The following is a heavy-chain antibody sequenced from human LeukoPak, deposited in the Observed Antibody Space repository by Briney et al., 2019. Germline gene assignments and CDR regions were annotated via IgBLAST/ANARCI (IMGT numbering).Heavy chain of an antibody. J-gene: IGHJ4*02. CDR3: AAGHQNSLEGY. V-gene: IGHV3-23*01. CDR1: GFSITDWP. CDR2: IGVHT. D-gene: IGHD1-1*01. Sequence: QPGGFLRLSCAASGFSITDWPLSWVRQAPGEGLEWVSAIGVHTHYADSVKGRFTISRDGSKNTLYLQMNSLTVEDTAIYSCAAGHQNSLEGYWGQGTLVSVAS.